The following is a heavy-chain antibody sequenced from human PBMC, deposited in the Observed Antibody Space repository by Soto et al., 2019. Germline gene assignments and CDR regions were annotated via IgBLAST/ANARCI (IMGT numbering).Heavy chain of an antibody. CDR1: GFTFSSYA. Sequence: EVQLLESGGGLVQPGGSLRLSCAASGFTFSSYAMSWVRQAPGKGLEWVSVISGNGGATYYADSVKGRFTISRDNSNSTLYLQMNSLRAEDTAVYYCTKPTASWAVAGFPDYWGQGTLVTVSS. V-gene: IGHV3-23*01. D-gene: IGHD6-19*01. CDR2: ISGNGGAT. J-gene: IGHJ4*02. CDR3: TKPTASWAVAGFPDY.